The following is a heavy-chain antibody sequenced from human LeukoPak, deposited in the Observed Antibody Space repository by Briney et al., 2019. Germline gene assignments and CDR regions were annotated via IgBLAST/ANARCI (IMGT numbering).Heavy chain of an antibody. J-gene: IGHJ4*02. CDR2: LSESGETT. V-gene: IGHV3-23*01. Sequence: GGSLGLSCAASGFTFSSHAMNWVRQAPGKGLEWVSSLSESGETTDYAASVKGRFTISRDNSKNTLYLQMNSLRAEDTAVYYCAKQWLVGNWGQGTLVTVSS. CDR3: AKQWLVGN. D-gene: IGHD6-19*01. CDR1: GFTFSSHA.